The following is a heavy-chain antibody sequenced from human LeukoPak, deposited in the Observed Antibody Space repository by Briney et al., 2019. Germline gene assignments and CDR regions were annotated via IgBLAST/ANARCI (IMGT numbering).Heavy chain of an antibody. D-gene: IGHD2-8*01. CDR2: VNRDGSET. CDR3: ARNNAMDV. J-gene: IGHJ6*02. Sequence: GGSPRLSCAASGFTLSNHWMTWVRQVPGRGPEWVANVNRDGSETYYLDSVKGRFTISKDNAKNSLYLQMNSLRAEDTALYHCARNNAMDVWGQGTTVIVSS. CDR1: GFTLSNHW. V-gene: IGHV3-7*03.